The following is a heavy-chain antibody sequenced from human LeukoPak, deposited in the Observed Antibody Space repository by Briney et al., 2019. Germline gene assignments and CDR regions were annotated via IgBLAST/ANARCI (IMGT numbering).Heavy chain of an antibody. J-gene: IGHJ4*02. Sequence: GGSRRLSCAASGFTFSTYWMSWVRQALGKGLEWVANIKQDGSEKYYVDSVKGRFTISRDNAKNSLYLQMNTLRPEDTAVYYCARERQNKDFWSGGDYWGQGTLVTVSS. CDR1: GFTFSTYW. CDR3: ARERQNKDFWSGGDY. V-gene: IGHV3-7*01. D-gene: IGHD3-3*01. CDR2: IKQDGSEK.